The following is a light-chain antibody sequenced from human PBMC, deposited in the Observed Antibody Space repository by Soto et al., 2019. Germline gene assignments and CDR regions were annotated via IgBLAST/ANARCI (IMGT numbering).Light chain of an antibody. J-gene: IGKJ2*01. CDR3: QQYNNWPYT. Sequence: EIVMTQSPVTLSVSPGERAALSCRASQSVSSNFAWYQQRPGQAPRLLIYGASTRATGIPARFSGSGSATEFTLTISSLQSEDFAVYCCQQYNNWPYTFGQGTKLEIK. V-gene: IGKV3-15*01. CDR1: QSVSSN. CDR2: GAS.